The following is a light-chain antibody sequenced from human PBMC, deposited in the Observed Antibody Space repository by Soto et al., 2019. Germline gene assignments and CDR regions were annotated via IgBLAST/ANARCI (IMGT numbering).Light chain of an antibody. CDR2: GAS. CDR1: QSIRSNS. J-gene: IGKJ4*01. CDR3: QQYGSSPLT. V-gene: IGKV3-20*01. Sequence: EIVLMQSPGTLSLSPGQRATLSCRASQSIRSNSLAWYQQRPGQAPRLLIYGASSRATGIPDRFSGGGSGTDFSLTISRLETEDFSVYYCQQYGSSPLTFGGGTKVDIK.